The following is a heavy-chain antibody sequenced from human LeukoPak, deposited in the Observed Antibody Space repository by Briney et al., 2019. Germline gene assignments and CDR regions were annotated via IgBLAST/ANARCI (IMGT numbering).Heavy chain of an antibody. D-gene: IGHD2-2*01. Sequence: ASVKVSCKASGYTFTSYGISWVRQAPGQGLEWMGWISAYNGNTNYAQKLQGRVTMTTDTSTSTAYMELRSLRSDDPAVYYCARDGLYCSSTSCYADDAFDIWGQGTMVTVSS. CDR2: ISAYNGNT. CDR3: ARDGLYCSSTSCYADDAFDI. V-gene: IGHV1-18*01. CDR1: GYTFTSYG. J-gene: IGHJ3*02.